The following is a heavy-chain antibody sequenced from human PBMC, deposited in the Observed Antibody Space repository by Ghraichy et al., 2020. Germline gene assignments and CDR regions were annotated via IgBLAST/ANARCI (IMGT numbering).Heavy chain of an antibody. Sequence: GGSLRLSCVASGFTFSDYAMNWVRQAPGKGLEWVSSIGGGRYTTYYADSVKGRLTISRDNSKNTLYLQMNRLRVDDMAIYYCVKGTTLDVWGQGALVTVSS. J-gene: IGHJ4*02. V-gene: IGHV3-23*01. CDR1: GFTFSDYA. D-gene: IGHD1-14*01. CDR3: VKGTTLDV. CDR2: IGGGRYTT.